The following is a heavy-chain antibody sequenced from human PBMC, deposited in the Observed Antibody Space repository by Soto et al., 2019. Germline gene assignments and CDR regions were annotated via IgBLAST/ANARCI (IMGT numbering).Heavy chain of an antibody. Sequence: PGGSLRLSCAASGFTFSSYAMNWVRQAPGEGLEWVSGISGSGDSTYYAGSVKGRFTISRDNSKNTLYLQMNSLRADDTAVYYCAKNSSGWYFDYWGQGTLVTV. D-gene: IGHD6-19*01. J-gene: IGHJ4*02. V-gene: IGHV3-23*01. CDR1: GFTFSSYA. CDR3: AKNSSGWYFDY. CDR2: ISGSGDST.